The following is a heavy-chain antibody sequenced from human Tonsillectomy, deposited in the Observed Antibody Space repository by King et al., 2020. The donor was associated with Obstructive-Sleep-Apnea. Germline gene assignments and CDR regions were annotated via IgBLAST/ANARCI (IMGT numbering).Heavy chain of an antibody. CDR2: ISSSSSTI. CDR1: GFTFSSYS. CDR3: ARELEWLLSYYGMAV. D-gene: IGHD3-3*01. V-gene: IGHV3-48*04. J-gene: IGHJ6*02. Sequence: VQLVESGGGLVQPGGSLRLSCAASGFTFSSYSMNWVRQAPGKGLEWVSYISSSSSTIYYADSVKGRFTISRDNAKNSLYLQMNSLRAEDTAVYYCARELEWLLSYYGMAVWGQGTTVTVSS.